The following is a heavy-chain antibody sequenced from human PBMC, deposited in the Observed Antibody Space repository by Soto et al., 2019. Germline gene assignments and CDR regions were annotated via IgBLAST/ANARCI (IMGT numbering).Heavy chain of an antibody. J-gene: IGHJ3*02. CDR1: GYTFTSYY. Sequence: QVQLVQSGAEVKKPGASVKVSCKASGYTFTSYYMHWVRQAPGQGLEWMGIINPSGGSTSYAQKFQGRGTMTRDTSTSTGYMELSSLRSEDTAVYYCARVLSGDAFDIWGQGTMVTVSS. CDR3: ARVLSGDAFDI. CDR2: INPSGGST. D-gene: IGHD3-10*01. V-gene: IGHV1-46*01.